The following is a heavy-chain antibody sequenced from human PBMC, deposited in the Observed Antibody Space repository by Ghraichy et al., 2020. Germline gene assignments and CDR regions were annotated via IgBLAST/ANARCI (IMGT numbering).Heavy chain of an antibody. CDR3: ARVGLEYRVLSPRADV. D-gene: IGHD1-14*01. V-gene: IGHV4-34*01. CDR2: INHSGST. CDR1: GGSFSGYY. J-gene: IGHJ6*04. Sequence: SETLSLTCAVYGGSFSGYYWSWIRQPPGKGLEWIGEINHSGSTNYNPSLKSRVTISVDTSKNQFSLKLSSVTAADTAVYYCARVGLEYRVLSPRADVWGKGTTVTVSA.